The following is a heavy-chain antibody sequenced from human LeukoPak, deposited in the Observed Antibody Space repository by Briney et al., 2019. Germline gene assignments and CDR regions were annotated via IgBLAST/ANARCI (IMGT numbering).Heavy chain of an antibody. CDR3: ARDRGLGAAGAHYYYYYMDV. Sequence: GGSLRLSCAASGFTFSSYAMHWVHQAPGKGLGWVAVISYDGSNKYYADSVKGRFTISRENSKNTLYLQMNSLRAEDTAVYYCARDRGLGAAGAHYYYYYMDVWGKGTTVTVSS. CDR2: ISYDGSNK. V-gene: IGHV3-30*04. D-gene: IGHD6-13*01. J-gene: IGHJ6*03. CDR1: GFTFSSYA.